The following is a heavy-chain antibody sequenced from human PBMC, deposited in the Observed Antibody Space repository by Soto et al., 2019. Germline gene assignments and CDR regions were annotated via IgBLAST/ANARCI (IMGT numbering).Heavy chain of an antibody. V-gene: IGHV3-23*01. Sequence: HPGGSLRRSCAASGFTISSNGMYWVRQAPGKGLEWVSAISDRGDTTHYADSVKGRFTISRDTSKNTLHLQLNALRADDTAVYYCAKDKPGTTSFDYWGQGTLVTVSS. J-gene: IGHJ4*02. CDR2: ISDRGDTT. D-gene: IGHD1-1*01. CDR1: GFTISSNG. CDR3: AKDKPGTTSFDY.